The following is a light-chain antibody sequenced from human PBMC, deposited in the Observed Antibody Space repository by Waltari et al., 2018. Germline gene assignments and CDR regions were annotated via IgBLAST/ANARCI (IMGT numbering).Light chain of an antibody. Sequence: DIVMTQSPDSLAVSLGERATINCKYSQSVLYNSNNKNYLAWYQQTQGQPPKLLISGASTRESGVPDRFSGSWSGTDFTLTISSLQAEDVAIYYCLQYYSTPRTFGQGTKVEIK. CDR1: QSVLYNSNNKNY. CDR3: LQYYSTPRT. V-gene: IGKV4-1*01. J-gene: IGKJ1*01. CDR2: GAS.